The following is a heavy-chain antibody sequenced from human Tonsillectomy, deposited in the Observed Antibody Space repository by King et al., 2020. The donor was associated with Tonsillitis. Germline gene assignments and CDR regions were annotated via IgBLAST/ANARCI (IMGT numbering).Heavy chain of an antibody. CDR3: ARVLSNTEDY. CDR2: INPNSGGT. Sequence: QLVQSGAEVKKPGASVKVSCKASGYSFTGYYMHWVRQAPGQGFEWMGWINPNSGGTNYAQKFQGRVIMTRDTSISTVYIEVSRLRYDDTAVYYCARVLSNTEDYWGQGTLVTVSS. CDR1: GYSFTGYY. J-gene: IGHJ4*02. V-gene: IGHV1-2*02. D-gene: IGHD2-2*02.